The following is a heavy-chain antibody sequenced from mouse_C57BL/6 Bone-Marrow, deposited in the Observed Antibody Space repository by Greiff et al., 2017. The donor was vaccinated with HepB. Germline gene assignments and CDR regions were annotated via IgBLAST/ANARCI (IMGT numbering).Heavy chain of an antibody. Sequence: EVHLVESGGGLVQPGGSMKLSCVASGFTFSNYWMNWVRQSPEKGLEWVAQIRLKSDNYATHYAESVKGRFTISRYDSKSSFYLQMNNLRAEDTGSYYCTGGFAYWGQGTLVTVSA. CDR2: IRLKSDNYAT. CDR3: TGGFAY. J-gene: IGHJ3*01. CDR1: GFTFSNYW. V-gene: IGHV6-3*01.